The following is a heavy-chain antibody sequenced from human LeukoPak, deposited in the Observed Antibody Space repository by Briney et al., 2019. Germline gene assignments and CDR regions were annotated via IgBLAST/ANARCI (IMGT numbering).Heavy chain of an antibody. J-gene: IGHJ4*02. V-gene: IGHV3-15*01. CDR2: IKSKTDGGTT. Sequence: GGSLRLSCAASGFTFSSYWMSWVRQAPGKGLEWVGRIKSKTDGGTTDYAAPVKGRFTISRDDSKNTLYLQMNSLKTEDTAVYYCTTAITFGGVIVIPSVRIVWGQGTLVTVSS. CDR3: TTAITFGGVIVIPSVRIV. CDR1: GFTFSSYW. D-gene: IGHD3-16*02.